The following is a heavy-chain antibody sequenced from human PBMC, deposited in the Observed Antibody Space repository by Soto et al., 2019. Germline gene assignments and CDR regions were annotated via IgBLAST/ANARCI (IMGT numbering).Heavy chain of an antibody. CDR1: GFTLSSCG. V-gene: IGHV3-30*18. CDR3: AKEQSSVYYRVVDY. Sequence: QVQVAESGGGVVQPGRSLRLSCAASGFTLSSCGMHWVRQAPGKGLEWVGVITYDGGSEHYADFVKGRFTSSRDSSENTVYLQMNSLRVEDSAVYYCAKEQSSVYYRVVDYWGQGTLVTVSS. D-gene: IGHD1-26*01. J-gene: IGHJ4*02. CDR2: ITYDGGSE.